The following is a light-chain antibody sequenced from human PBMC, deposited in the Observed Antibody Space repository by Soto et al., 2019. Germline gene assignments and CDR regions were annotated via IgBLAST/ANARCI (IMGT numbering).Light chain of an antibody. J-gene: IGLJ1*01. CDR3: ATWDDSRNGYV. Sequence: QSVLTQPPSASGTPGQRVTISASGSSSNIGSNTASWYQQLPGTAPKLLIYDNDERPSGVPARFSGSKSGTSASLAISGLQSEDEADYFCATWDDSRNGYVFGPGTKVTVL. V-gene: IGLV1-44*01. CDR2: DND. CDR1: SSNIGSNT.